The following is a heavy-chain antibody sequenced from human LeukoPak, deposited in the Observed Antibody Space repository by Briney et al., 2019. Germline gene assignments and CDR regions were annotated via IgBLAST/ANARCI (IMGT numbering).Heavy chain of an antibody. D-gene: IGHD6-19*01. Sequence: GGSLRLSCAVSGVTLSRNYVSWVRQAPGKGLEWVSSITSPVGRIYYADSLKGRITITRDNARSTLYLQMNSLTAEDTAVYYCATDGRSSGWYGFDYWGQGSLVTVSS. CDR1: GVTLSRNY. J-gene: IGHJ4*02. CDR3: ATDGRSSGWYGFDY. CDR2: ITSPVGRI. V-gene: IGHV3-21*01.